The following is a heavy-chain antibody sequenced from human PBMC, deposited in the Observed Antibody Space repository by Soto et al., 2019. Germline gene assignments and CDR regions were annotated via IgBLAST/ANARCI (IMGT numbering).Heavy chain of an antibody. CDR2: ISAYNGNT. J-gene: IGHJ5*02. CDR1: GHTFTSYG. D-gene: IGHD6-19*01. Sequence: ASVKVSCKASGHTFTSYGISWVRQAPXQGLEWMGWISAYNGNTNYAQKLQGRVTMTTDTSTSTAYMELRSLRSDDTAVYYCARDARSMSGWTNWFDPWGQGTLVTVSS. V-gene: IGHV1-18*01. CDR3: ARDARSMSGWTNWFDP.